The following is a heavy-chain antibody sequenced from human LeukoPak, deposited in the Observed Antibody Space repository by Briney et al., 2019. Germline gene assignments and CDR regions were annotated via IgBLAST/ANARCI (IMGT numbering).Heavy chain of an antibody. J-gene: IGHJ4*02. CDR3: ARGDSSGWYHFDY. Sequence: PSETLSLTFTVSGGSISSGSYYWSWIRQPAGKGLEWIGRIYTSGSTNYNPSLKSRVTISVDTSKNQFSLKLSSVTAADTAVYYCARGDSSGWYHFDYWGQGTLVTVSS. V-gene: IGHV4-61*02. CDR2: IYTSGST. D-gene: IGHD6-19*01. CDR1: GGSISSGSYY.